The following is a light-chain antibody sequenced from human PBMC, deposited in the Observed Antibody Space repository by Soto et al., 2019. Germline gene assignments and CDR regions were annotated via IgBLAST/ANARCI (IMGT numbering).Light chain of an antibody. J-gene: IGKJ1*01. CDR2: QAS. CDR3: QQYNTNWT. CDR1: QTISGW. Sequence: IHMTQSPSTLSAFVGDRVTITCRASQTISGWLAWYQQKPGKAPKLLIYQASTLQSGVSSRFSGSGSGTEFTLTISSLQPDDFATYYCQQYNTNWTFGQGTKVDI. V-gene: IGKV1-5*03.